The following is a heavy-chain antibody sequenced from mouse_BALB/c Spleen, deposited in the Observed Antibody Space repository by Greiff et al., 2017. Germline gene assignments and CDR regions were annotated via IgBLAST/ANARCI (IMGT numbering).Heavy chain of an antibody. J-gene: IGHJ2*01. D-gene: IGHD4-1*01. CDR3: AKKGGLGPDD. V-gene: IGHV1-69*02. CDR1: GYTFTSYW. Sequence: QVQLQQPGAELVKPGASVKLSCKASGYTFTSYWMHWVKQRPGQGLEWIGEMDPSDSYTNYNQKFKGKATLTVDKSSSTAYMQLSSLTSEDSAVYYCAKKGGLGPDDWGQGTTLTVSS. CDR2: MDPSDSYT.